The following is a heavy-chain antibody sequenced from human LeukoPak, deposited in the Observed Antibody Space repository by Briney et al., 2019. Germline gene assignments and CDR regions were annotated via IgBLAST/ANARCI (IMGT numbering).Heavy chain of an antibody. V-gene: IGHV3-74*01. CDR3: AKGGKWDVTPFDY. J-gene: IGHJ4*02. D-gene: IGHD1-26*01. CDR1: YW. CDR2: INSDGSWT. Sequence: YWMDLVPPGSGEGLGWGSHINSDGSWTSYADSVKGRFTISRDNSKNTLYLQVNSLRAEDTAVYYCAKGGKWDVTPFDYWGQGTLVTVSS.